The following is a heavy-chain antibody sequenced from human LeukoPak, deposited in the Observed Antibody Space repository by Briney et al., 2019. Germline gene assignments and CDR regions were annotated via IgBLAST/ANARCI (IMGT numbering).Heavy chain of an antibody. J-gene: IGHJ4*02. CDR3: ATIKRGNIFGYFDF. CDR1: GASMNTHY. Sequence: PSETLSHTRAVSGASMNTHYWSSIRQPPGKGLEWIGYMLDTVTTKDNPSLKSRFTLSADTSKNQFSLRLTSVTAADTAVYYCATIKRGNIFGYFDFWGQGIPVTVSS. D-gene: IGHD5-18*01. V-gene: IGHV4-59*11. CDR2: MLDTVTT.